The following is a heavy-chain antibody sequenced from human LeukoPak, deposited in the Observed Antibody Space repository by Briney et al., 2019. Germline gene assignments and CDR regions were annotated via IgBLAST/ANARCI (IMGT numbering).Heavy chain of an antibody. D-gene: IGHD5/OR15-5a*01. CDR2: IYYTGSP. J-gene: IGHJ4*02. V-gene: IGHV4-30-4*07. CDR3: ARGGLVSGIYFDD. CDR1: GGSVSTGGYS. Sequence: SETLSLTCAVSGGSVSTGGYSWSWIRQPPGNGLEWIGYIYYTGSPYYSPSLRGRVSISLDTPKNQFSLRLTSVTAADTAVYYCARGGLVSGIYFDDWGQGTLVTVSS.